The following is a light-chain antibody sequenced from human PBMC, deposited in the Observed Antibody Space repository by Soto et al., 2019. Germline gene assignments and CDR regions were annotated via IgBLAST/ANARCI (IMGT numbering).Light chain of an antibody. CDR2: VNRDGSH. CDR3: QTWGAGFRV. V-gene: IGLV4-69*01. CDR1: SGHSNYA. J-gene: IGLJ2*01. Sequence: QPVLTQSPSASASLGASVKLTCTLSSGHSNYAIAWHQQQPEKGPRFLMKVNRDGSHNKGDGIPDRFSGSISGAERYLTISSLQSEDEADYYCQTWGAGFRVFGGGTKLTVL.